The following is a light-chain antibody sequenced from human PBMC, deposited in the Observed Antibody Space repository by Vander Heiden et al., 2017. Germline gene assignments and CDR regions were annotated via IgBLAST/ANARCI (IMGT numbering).Light chain of an antibody. Sequence: QSALTHPPSVSGAPGQRVTISCTGGSSTIGAGYDVHWYQQLPGAAPKLLINGNTNRPSGVPDRFSGSKSGTSASLAITGLQAEDEADYYCQSYDSRLTGHVVFGGGTKLTVL. V-gene: IGLV1-40*01. CDR3: QSYDSRLTGHVV. J-gene: IGLJ2*01. CDR1: SSTIGAGYD. CDR2: GNT.